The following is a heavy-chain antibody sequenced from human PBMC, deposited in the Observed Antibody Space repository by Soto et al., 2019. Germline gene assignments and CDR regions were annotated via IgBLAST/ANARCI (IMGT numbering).Heavy chain of an antibody. Sequence: QVQLVQSGAEVKKPGASVKVSCKASGYTFTSYAMHWVRQAPGQRLEWMGWINAGNGNTKYSQKFQGRVTITRDTSASTAYMELSSLRSEDTAVYYCARDLPMVVPATQGFDYWGHGTLVTVSS. CDR3: ARDLPMVVPATQGFDY. J-gene: IGHJ4*01. V-gene: IGHV1-3*01. CDR2: INAGNGNT. CDR1: GYTFTSYA. D-gene: IGHD2-15*01.